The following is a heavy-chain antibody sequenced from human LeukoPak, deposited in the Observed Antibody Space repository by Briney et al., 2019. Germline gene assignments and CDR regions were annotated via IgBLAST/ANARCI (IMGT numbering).Heavy chain of an antibody. CDR1: GYTFTSYY. J-gene: IGHJ3*02. V-gene: IGHV1-2*02. CDR3: ARESYYDSSGYPDAFDI. D-gene: IGHD3-22*01. Sequence: ASVKVSCKASGYTFTSYYMHWVRQAPRQGLEWMGWINPNSGGTNYAQKFQGRVTMTRDTSISTAYMELSRLRSDDTAVYYCARESYYDSSGYPDAFDIWGQGTMVTVSS. CDR2: INPNSGGT.